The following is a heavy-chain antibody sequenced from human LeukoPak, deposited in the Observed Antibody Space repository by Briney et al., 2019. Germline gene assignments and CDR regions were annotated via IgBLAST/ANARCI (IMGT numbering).Heavy chain of an antibody. Sequence: GGSLRLSCAASGFTFSSYAMSWVRQAPGKGLEWISAISGSGGSTYYADSVKGRFTISRDNSKNTLYLQMNSLRAEDTAVYYCAKANHLYCSSTSCYVDYWGQGTLVTVSS. V-gene: IGHV3-23*01. CDR1: GFTFSSYA. J-gene: IGHJ4*02. D-gene: IGHD2-2*01. CDR2: ISGSGGST. CDR3: AKANHLYCSSTSCYVDY.